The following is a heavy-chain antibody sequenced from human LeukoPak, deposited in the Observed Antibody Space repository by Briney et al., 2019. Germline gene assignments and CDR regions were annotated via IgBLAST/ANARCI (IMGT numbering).Heavy chain of an antibody. J-gene: IGHJ6*02. V-gene: IGHV3-48*03. CDR3: ARDMTTVTTPGSDYSYGMDV. CDR2: ISSSGSTI. CDR1: GFTFSSYE. D-gene: IGHD4-17*01. Sequence: GRSLRLSWAASGFTFSSYEMNWVRQAPGKGLEWVSYISSSGSTIYYADSVKGRFTISRDNAKNSLYLQMNSLRAEDTAVYYCARDMTTVTTPGSDYSYGMDVWGQRSTVTVSS.